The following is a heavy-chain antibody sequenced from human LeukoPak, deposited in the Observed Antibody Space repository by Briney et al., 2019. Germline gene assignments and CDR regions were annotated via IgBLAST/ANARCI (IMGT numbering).Heavy chain of an antibody. CDR1: RGIHRSYS. CDR2: INYILGTA. CDR3: ARTKYYYVSGPSDY. Sequence: SVQVSRKASRGIHRSYSISWVRQARGKGRVWMGGINYILGTANYAQKFQGRGTITADQSTSPAYMELSSLRSEDTAVYYCARTKYYYVSGPSDYWGEGTLVTVSS. J-gene: IGHJ4*02. V-gene: IGHV1-69*01. D-gene: IGHD3-10*01.